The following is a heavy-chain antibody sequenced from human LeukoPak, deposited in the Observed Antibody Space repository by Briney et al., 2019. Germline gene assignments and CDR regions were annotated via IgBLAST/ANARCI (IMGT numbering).Heavy chain of an antibody. Sequence: PSETLSLTCTVSGGSISSSSYYRGWIRQPPGKGLEWIGSIYYSGSTYYNPSLKSRVTISVDTSKNQFSLKLSSVTAADTAVYYCARDRAGYGDYGIMGYFDLWGRGTLVTVSS. D-gene: IGHD4-17*01. V-gene: IGHV4-39*07. J-gene: IGHJ2*01. CDR3: ARDRAGYGDYGIMGYFDL. CDR1: GGSISSSSYY. CDR2: IYYSGST.